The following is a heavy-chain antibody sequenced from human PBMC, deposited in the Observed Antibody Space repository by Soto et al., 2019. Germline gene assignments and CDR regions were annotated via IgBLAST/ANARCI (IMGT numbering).Heavy chain of an antibody. J-gene: IGHJ6*02. Sequence: GGSLRLSCAASGFTFSSYAMHWVRQAPGKGLEWVAVISYDGSNKYYADSVKGRFTISRDNSKNTLYLQMNSLRAEDAAVYYCARDKPYSSSWYIYYYYYGMDVWGQGTTVTVSS. V-gene: IGHV3-30-3*01. D-gene: IGHD6-13*01. CDR1: GFTFSSYA. CDR3: ARDKPYSSSWYIYYYYYGMDV. CDR2: ISYDGSNK.